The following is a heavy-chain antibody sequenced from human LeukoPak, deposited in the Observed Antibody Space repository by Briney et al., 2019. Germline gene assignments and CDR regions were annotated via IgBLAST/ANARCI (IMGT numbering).Heavy chain of an antibody. D-gene: IGHD2-2*02. J-gene: IGHJ4*02. CDR2: INHSGST. V-gene: IGHV4-34*01. CDR1: GGSFSGNY. Sequence: SETLSLTCAVYGGSFSGNYWSWIRQPPGKGLEWIGEINHSGSTSYNPSLKSRVTISVDTSKSQFSLKLSSVTAADTSVYYCARQGYCNSTSCYIDFDYWGQGTLVTVSP. CDR3: ARQGYCNSTSCYIDFDY.